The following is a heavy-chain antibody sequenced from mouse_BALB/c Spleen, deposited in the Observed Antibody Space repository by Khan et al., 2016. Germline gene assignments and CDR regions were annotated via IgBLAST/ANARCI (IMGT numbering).Heavy chain of an antibody. V-gene: IGHV3-1*02. D-gene: IGHD1-1*02. J-gene: IGHJ4*01. Sequence: EVQLQESGPDLVKPSQSLSLTCTVTGYSITSGHSWHWIRQFPGNKLEWMGYIHYSGSTNYNPSLKSRISITRDTSKNQFFLQLNSVTTEDTATYYCARYGYYAIDYWGQGTSVTVSS. CDR2: IHYSGST. CDR3: ARYGYYAIDY. CDR1: GYSITSGHS.